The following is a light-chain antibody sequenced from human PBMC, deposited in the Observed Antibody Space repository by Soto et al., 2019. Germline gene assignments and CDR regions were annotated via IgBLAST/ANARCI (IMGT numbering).Light chain of an antibody. CDR2: DAS. Sequence: DIQMTQSPSSLSASVGDRVTITCQASQYISNYLNWYQQKPGKAPKLLIYDASNLETGVPSRFSGSGSGTNFTFTISSLQTEDIATYYCQHYDNLPLTFGGGTKVEIK. J-gene: IGKJ4*01. V-gene: IGKV1-33*01. CDR1: QYISNY. CDR3: QHYDNLPLT.